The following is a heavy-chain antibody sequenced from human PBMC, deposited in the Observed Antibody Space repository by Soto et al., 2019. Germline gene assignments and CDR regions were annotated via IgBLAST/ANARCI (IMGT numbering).Heavy chain of an antibody. CDR1: GFTFSNAW. J-gene: IGHJ3*02. CDR3: TTDLPHYYDSSGYSGDAFDI. Sequence: PGGSLRLSCAASGFTFSNAWMSWVHQAPGKGLEWVGRIKSKTDGGTTDYAAPVKGRFTISRDDSKNTLYLQMNSLKTEDTAVYYCTTDLPHYYDSSGYSGDAFDIWGQGTMVTVSS. CDR2: IKSKTDGGTT. D-gene: IGHD3-22*01. V-gene: IGHV3-15*01.